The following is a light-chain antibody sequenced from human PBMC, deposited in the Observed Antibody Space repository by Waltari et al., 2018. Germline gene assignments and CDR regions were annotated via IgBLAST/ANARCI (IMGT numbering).Light chain of an antibody. V-gene: IGLV2-8*01. CDR3: SSYGGSNTLWV. J-gene: IGLJ1*01. CDR2: EVT. Sequence: QSALTQSPSPSGSAGQSVTISCTGTSSHVGGYNYVSWYQQRPGKAPKLLIYEVTKRPSGVPARFSGSRSGNTASLTVSGLQAEDEADYYCSSYGGSNTLWVFGTGTKVTVL. CDR1: SSHVGGYNY.